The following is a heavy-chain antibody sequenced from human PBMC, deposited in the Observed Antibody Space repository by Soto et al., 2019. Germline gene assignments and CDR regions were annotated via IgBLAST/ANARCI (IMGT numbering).Heavy chain of an antibody. CDR2: IYPGDSDT. D-gene: IGHD6-13*01. V-gene: IGHV5-51*03. J-gene: IGHJ6*02. Sequence: EVQLVQSGAEVKKPGESLKISCKGSGYSLTSYWIGWVRQMPGKGLEWMGIIYPGDSDTRYSPSFQGQVTISADKSISTAYVQWNSLKASDTAMYYCARPRSSSRNYYGMDVWGQGTTVTVSS. CDR1: GYSLTSYW. CDR3: ARPRSSSRNYYGMDV.